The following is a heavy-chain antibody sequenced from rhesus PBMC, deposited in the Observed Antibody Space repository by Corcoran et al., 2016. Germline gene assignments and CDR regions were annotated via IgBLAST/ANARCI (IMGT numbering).Heavy chain of an antibody. V-gene: IGHV2S1*01. CDR3: ARITGVLIKGDV. CDR1: GFSLPTGGMG. D-gene: IGHD3-34*01. CDR2: IYWDDSK. J-gene: IGHJ5-1*01. Sequence: QVTLKESGPALVKPTPTLTLTCIFSGFSLPTGGMGVGWIRQPPGKALEWLASIYWDDSKYYNTSLKTRVTISKGTSKNQVVLTMTNMDLVDTAKYYCARITGVLIKGDVWGAGVLVTVSS.